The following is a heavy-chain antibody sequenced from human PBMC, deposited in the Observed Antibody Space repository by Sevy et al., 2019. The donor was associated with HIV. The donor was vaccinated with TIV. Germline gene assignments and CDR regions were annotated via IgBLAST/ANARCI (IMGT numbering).Heavy chain of an antibody. Sequence: GGSLILSCAGSGFLFTYAWMSWVRQAPGKGLEWVANIKQDGSEKYYVDSVKGRFTISRDNAKNSLYLQMNSLRAEDTAVYYCARDERYSGSYYSDYWGQGTLVTVSS. CDR3: ARDERYSGSYYSDY. CDR1: GFLFTYAW. CDR2: IKQDGSEK. V-gene: IGHV3-7*01. D-gene: IGHD1-26*01. J-gene: IGHJ4*02.